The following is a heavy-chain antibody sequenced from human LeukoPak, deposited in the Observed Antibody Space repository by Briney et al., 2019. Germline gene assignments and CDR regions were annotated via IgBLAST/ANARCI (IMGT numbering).Heavy chain of an antibody. D-gene: IGHD1-1*01. CDR2: FSYSGST. CDR3: ARLGAGTRFLV. Sequence: SETLSLTCTVSGGSISSFYWSWIRQAPGEGLEWIGYFSYSGSTNSNPFLKSRVTISAATSKNPFSLQLSSLTAADTAVYYCARLGAGTRFLVWRQGTLPTVSA. V-gene: IGHV4-59*08. J-gene: IGHJ4*02. CDR1: GGSISSFY.